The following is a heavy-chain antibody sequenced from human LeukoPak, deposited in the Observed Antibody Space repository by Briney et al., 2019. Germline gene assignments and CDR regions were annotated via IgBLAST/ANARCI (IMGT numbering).Heavy chain of an antibody. D-gene: IGHD3-10*01. CDR2: INPNSGGT. CDR1: GSTFTRYN. J-gene: IGHJ4*02. Sequence: GASVTLSCTAAGSTFTRYNMHWVRQAPGQGREWMGGINPNSGGTNNAQKVQGRGTITTDTTIRTDYMELSRLRSGDTAVCYFARARSISAWLVRGTSRFDYWGQGTLVTVSS. CDR3: ARARSISAWLVRGTSRFDY. V-gene: IGHV1-2*02.